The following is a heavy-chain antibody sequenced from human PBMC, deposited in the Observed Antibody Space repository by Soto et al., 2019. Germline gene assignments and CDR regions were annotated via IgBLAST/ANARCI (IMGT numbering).Heavy chain of an antibody. D-gene: IGHD1-26*01. CDR3: ARDTKSGSYXLDY. CDR1: GFTFSSYA. CDR2: ISYDGSNK. J-gene: IGHJ4*02. Sequence: GGSLRLSCAASGFTFSSYAMHWVRQAPGKGLEWVAVISYDGSNKYYADSVKGRFTISRDNSKNTLYLQMNSLRAEDTAVYYCARDTKSGSYXLDYWAQRTLVTVSS. V-gene: IGHV3-30*14.